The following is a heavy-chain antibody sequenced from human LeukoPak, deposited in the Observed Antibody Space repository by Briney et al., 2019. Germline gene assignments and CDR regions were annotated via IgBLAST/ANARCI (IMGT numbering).Heavy chain of an antibody. CDR3: ARDRPWGGLNGFDY. CDR1: GFSVSNDY. Sequence: GGSLRLSCAASGFSVSNDYMSWVCQAPGKGLEWVSVIHTDGTTYYADSVKGRFTISRDNYRNALILYMDRLGAEDTAIYYCARDRPWGGLNGFDYWGQGTLVTVSS. D-gene: IGHD6-6*01. CDR2: IHTDGTT. V-gene: IGHV3-53*01. J-gene: IGHJ4*02.